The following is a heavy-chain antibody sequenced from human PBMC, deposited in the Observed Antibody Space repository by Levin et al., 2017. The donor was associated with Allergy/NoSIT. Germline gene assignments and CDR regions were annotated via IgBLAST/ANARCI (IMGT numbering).Heavy chain of an antibody. V-gene: IGHV3-13*04. CDR3: VREAPGRSFTYFDF. J-gene: IGHJ4*02. CDR2: IDVNGVT. CDR1: GFTFRDHD. Sequence: GESLKISCAASGFTFRDHDMHWVRQIAGGGLEWVAAIDVNGVTYYPGSGKGRFTISRDNANNFLHLQMDSLSAGDTAIYFCVREAPGRSFTYFDFWGQGALVTVSS. D-gene: IGHD3-10*01.